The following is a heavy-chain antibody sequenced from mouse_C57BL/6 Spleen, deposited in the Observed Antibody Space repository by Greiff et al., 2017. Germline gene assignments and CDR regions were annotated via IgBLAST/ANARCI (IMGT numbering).Heavy chain of an antibody. D-gene: IGHD1-1*01. V-gene: IGHV1-69*01. J-gene: IGHJ2*01. CDR3: ARSYGSSGHD. CDR1: GYTFTSYW. CDR2: IDPSDSYT. Sequence: QVQLQQSGAELVMPGASVKLSCKASGYTFTSYWMHWVKQRPGQGLEWIGEIDPSDSYTNYNQKFKGKSTLTVDKSSSTACMQLSSLTSEDSAVYYCARSYGSSGHDWGQGTTLTVSS.